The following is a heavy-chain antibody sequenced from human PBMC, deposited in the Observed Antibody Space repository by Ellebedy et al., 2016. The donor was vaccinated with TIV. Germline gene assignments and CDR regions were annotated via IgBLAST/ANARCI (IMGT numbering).Heavy chain of an antibody. V-gene: IGHV1-2*02. Sequence: AASVKVSCKASGYTFTGYYMHWVRQAPGQGLEWMGWINPNSGGTNYAQKFQGRVTMTRDTSISTAYMELSRLRSDDTAVYYCARDGDDILTGYSIDYWGQGTLVTVSS. D-gene: IGHD3-9*01. CDR3: ARDGDDILTGYSIDY. CDR1: GYTFTGYY. J-gene: IGHJ4*02. CDR2: INPNSGGT.